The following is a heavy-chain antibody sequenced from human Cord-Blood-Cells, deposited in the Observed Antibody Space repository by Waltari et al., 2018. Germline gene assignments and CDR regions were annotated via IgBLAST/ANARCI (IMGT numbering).Heavy chain of an antibody. D-gene: IGHD7-27*01. Sequence: EVQRLESGGGLVQPGGSLGLSCAASGFTFRSYPMSWVLQAPGKGLEWVSAISGSGGSTYYADSVKGRFTISRDNSKNTLYLQMNSLRAEDTAVYYCAKEGELGISWYFDLWGRGTLVTVSS. CDR2: ISGSGGST. CDR3: AKEGELGISWYFDL. J-gene: IGHJ2*01. CDR1: GFTFRSYP. V-gene: IGHV3-23*01.